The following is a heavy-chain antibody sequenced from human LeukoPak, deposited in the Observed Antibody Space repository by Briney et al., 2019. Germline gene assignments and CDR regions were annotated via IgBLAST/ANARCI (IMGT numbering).Heavy chain of an antibody. V-gene: IGHV4-39*07. CDR3: ARGRPVHSLSRYYYYYMDV. Sequence: PAETLSLTCTVSGDSITGYYWGWIRQPPGKGLEWIGNIYYTGNTYYNASLKSRVTISVDTSKNQFSLKLSSVTAADTAVYYCARGRPVHSLSRYYYYYMDVWGKGTTVTVSS. CDR2: IYYTGNT. J-gene: IGHJ6*03. CDR1: GDSITGYY. D-gene: IGHD1-1*01.